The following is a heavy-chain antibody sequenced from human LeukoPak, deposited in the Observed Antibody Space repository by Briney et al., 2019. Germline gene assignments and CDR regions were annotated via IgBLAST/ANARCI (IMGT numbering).Heavy chain of an antibody. CDR3: ARLGYRGGAFDY. Sequence: GGSLRLSCAASGFTFSSYSMNWVRQAPGKGLEWVSSISSSSSYIYYADSVKGRFTISRDNAKNSLYLQMNSLRAEDTAVYYCARLGYRGGAFDYWGQGTLVTVSS. D-gene: IGHD5-24*01. V-gene: IGHV3-21*01. CDR2: ISSSSSYI. J-gene: IGHJ4*02. CDR1: GFTFSSYS.